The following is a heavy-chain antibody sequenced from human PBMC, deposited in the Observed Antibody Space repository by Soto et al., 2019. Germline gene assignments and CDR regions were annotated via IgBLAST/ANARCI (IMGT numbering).Heavy chain of an antibody. CDR1: GYTFTSYY. Sequence: ASVKVSCKASGYTFTSYYMHWVRQAPGQGLEWMGIINPSGGSTSYAQKFQGRVTMTRDTSTSTVYMELSSLRSEDTAVYYCASAGIWAGDAFDIWGQGTMVTVSS. V-gene: IGHV1-46*01. CDR2: INPSGGST. D-gene: IGHD6-19*01. J-gene: IGHJ3*02. CDR3: ASAGIWAGDAFDI.